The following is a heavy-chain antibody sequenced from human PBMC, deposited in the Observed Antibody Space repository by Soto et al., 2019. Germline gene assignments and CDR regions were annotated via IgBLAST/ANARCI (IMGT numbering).Heavy chain of an antibody. CDR2: IYYSGST. Sequence: QLQLQESGPGLVKPSETLSLTCTVSGGSISSSSYYWGWIRQPPGKGLEWIGSIYYSGSTYYNPSLKSRVTISVDTSKNQFSLKLSSVTAADTAVYYCASGRIAARSTVDYWGQGTLVTVSS. D-gene: IGHD6-6*01. J-gene: IGHJ4*02. CDR3: ASGRIAARSTVDY. V-gene: IGHV4-39*01. CDR1: GGSISSSSYY.